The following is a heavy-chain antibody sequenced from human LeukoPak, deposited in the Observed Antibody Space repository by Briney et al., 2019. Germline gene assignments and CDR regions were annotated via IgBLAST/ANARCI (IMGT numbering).Heavy chain of an antibody. J-gene: IGHJ5*02. CDR2: INPNSGGT. CDR3: ARGAAAGSNWFDP. D-gene: IGHD6-13*01. Sequence: ASVKVSCKASGYTFTGYYMHWVRQAPGQGLEWMGWINPNSGGTNYAQKFQGRVTMTRDTSISTDYMETRRLRSDDAAVYYCARGAAAGSNWFDPWGQGTLVTVSS. V-gene: IGHV1-2*02. CDR1: GYTFTGYY.